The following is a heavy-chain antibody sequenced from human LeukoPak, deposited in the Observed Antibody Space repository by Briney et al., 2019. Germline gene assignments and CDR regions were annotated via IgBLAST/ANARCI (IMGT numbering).Heavy chain of an antibody. V-gene: IGHV4-34*01. CDR2: INHSGST. Sequence: RSSETLSLTCAVYGGSFSGYYWSWIRQPPGKGLEWIGEINHSGSTNYNPSLKSRVTISVDTSKNQFSLKLSSVTAADTAVYYCARSDYYDTSDYYYYYMDVWGKGTTVTISS. CDR1: GGSFSGYY. J-gene: IGHJ6*03. CDR3: ARSDYYDTSDYYYYYMDV. D-gene: IGHD3-22*01.